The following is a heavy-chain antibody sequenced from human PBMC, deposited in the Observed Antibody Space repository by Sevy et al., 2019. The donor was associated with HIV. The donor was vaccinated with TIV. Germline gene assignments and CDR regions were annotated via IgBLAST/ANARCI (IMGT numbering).Heavy chain of an antibody. V-gene: IGHV3-23*01. D-gene: IGHD3-3*01. CDR3: AKDGVRGTIFGVVIVGFDP. J-gene: IGHJ5*02. CDR1: GFTFSSYA. Sequence: GGSLRLSCAASGFTFSSYAMSWVRQAPGKGLEWVSAISGSGGSTYYADSGKGRFAISRDNSKNTLYLQMNSLRAEDTAVYYCAKDGVRGTIFGVVIVGFDPWGQGTLVTVSS. CDR2: ISGSGGST.